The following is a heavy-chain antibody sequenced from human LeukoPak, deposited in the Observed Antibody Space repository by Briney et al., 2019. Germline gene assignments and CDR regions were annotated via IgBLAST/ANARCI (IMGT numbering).Heavy chain of an antibody. D-gene: IGHD3-3*01. J-gene: IGHJ4*02. CDR2: ISWNSGSI. CDR3: AKARRATYDFWSGYYRSFDY. V-gene: IGHV3-9*01. Sequence: GRSLRLSCAASGFTFDDYAMHWVRQAPGKGLEWVSGISWNSGSIGYVDSVKGRFTISRDNAKNSLYLQMNSLRAEDTALYYCAKARRATYDFWSGYYRSFDYWGQGTLVTVSS. CDR1: GFTFDDYA.